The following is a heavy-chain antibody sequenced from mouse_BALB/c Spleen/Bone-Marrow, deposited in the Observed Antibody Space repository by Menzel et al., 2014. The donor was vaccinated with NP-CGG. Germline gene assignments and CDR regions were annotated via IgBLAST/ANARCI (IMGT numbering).Heavy chain of an antibody. J-gene: IGHJ3*01. CDR2: ISTYSGNT. D-gene: IGHD2-1*01. V-gene: IGHV1-67*01. CDR1: GYTFTDYA. Sequence: VQLQQSGPELVRPGVSVKISCKGSGYTFTDYAMHWVKPSHAKGLEWIGVISTYSGNTNYNQKFKGKATMTVDKSSSTAYMELARLTSEDSAIYYCASPIYYGNYEGFAYWGQGTLVTVSA. CDR3: ASPIYYGNYEGFAY.